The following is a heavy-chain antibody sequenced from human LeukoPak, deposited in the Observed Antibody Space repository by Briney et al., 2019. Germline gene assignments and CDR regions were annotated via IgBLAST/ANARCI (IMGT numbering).Heavy chain of an antibody. Sequence: GGSLRLSCAASGFTFSSYAMSWVRQAPGKGLEWVSAIRGSGGSTYYADSVKGRFTISRDNSKSTLYLQINSLRAEDTAVYYCAKDHLPGIVVADRDYWGQGTLVTVSS. CDR3: AKDHLPGIVVADRDY. J-gene: IGHJ4*02. CDR1: GFTFSSYA. CDR2: IRGSGGST. D-gene: IGHD6-19*01. V-gene: IGHV3-23*01.